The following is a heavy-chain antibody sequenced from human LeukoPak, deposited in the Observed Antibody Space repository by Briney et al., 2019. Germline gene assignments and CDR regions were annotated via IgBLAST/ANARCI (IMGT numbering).Heavy chain of an antibody. Sequence: PSQTLSLTCAISGDSVSSNTVTWNWIRQSPSRGLEWLGRTYYRSKWYNDYAVSVKSRITINPDTSKNQFSLQLNSVTPEDTAVYYCARVGKPFSAQDAFDIWGQGTMVTVSS. V-gene: IGHV6-1*01. CDR1: GDSVSSNTVT. CDR3: ARVGKPFSAQDAFDI. J-gene: IGHJ3*02. D-gene: IGHD7-27*01. CDR2: TYYRSKWYN.